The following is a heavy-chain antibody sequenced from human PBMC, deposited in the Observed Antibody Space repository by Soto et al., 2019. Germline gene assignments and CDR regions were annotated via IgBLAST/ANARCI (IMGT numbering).Heavy chain of an antibody. CDR3: AREGMTTASAYYYYYGMDV. D-gene: IGHD4-17*01. V-gene: IGHV3-7*01. CDR1: GFTFSSYW. Sequence: EVQLVESGGGLVQPGGSLRLSCAASGFTFSSYWMSWVRQAPGKGLEWVANIKQDGSEKYYVDSVKGRFTISRANANNSLYLQMSSLTAEDTAVYYCAREGMTTASAYYYYYGMDVWGQGTTVTVPS. J-gene: IGHJ6*02. CDR2: IKQDGSEK.